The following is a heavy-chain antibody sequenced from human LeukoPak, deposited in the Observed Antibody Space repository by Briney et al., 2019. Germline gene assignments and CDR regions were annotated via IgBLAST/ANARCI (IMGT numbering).Heavy chain of an antibody. CDR1: GFTFSSYA. D-gene: IGHD6-19*01. J-gene: IGHJ4*02. CDR3: AKNTVAGILGYFDY. Sequence: GGSLRLSCAASGFTFSSYAMSWVRQAPGKGLEWVSTISGSGGSTYYADSVKGRFTISRDNSKNALYLQMNSLRAEDTALYYCAKNTVAGILGYFDYWGQGTLVTVSS. V-gene: IGHV3-23*01. CDR2: ISGSGGST.